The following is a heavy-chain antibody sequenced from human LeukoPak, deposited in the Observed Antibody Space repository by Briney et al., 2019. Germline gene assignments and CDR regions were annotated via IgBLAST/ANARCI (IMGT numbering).Heavy chain of an antibody. CDR2: ISSSYNTI. J-gene: IGHJ4*02. CDR1: GFTFSSHN. Sequence: GGSLRLSCVASGFTFSSHNMNWVRLAPGKGLEWVSYISSSYNTIYYRDSVQGRFIISRDNAKNSLSLQMNSLRAEDSGIYYCARATSDSSGYPVSDFWGQGTLVTVS. D-gene: IGHD3-22*01. CDR3: ARATSDSSGYPVSDF. V-gene: IGHV3-48*03.